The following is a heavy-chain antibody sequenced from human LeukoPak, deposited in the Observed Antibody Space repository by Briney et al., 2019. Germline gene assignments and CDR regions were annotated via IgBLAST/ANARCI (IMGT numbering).Heavy chain of an antibody. CDR1: GFTFSSTS. CDR3: TKTGGPWD. D-gene: IGHD7-27*01. Sequence: GGSLRLSCAASGFTFSSTSMSWVRQAPGKGLEWVAVIYNDGTTHYADSVKGRFTISRDNPKNTLYLQMNTLRIEDTAVYYCTKTGGPWDWGQGTLVTVSS. V-gene: IGHV3-53*01. CDR2: IYNDGTT. J-gene: IGHJ4*02.